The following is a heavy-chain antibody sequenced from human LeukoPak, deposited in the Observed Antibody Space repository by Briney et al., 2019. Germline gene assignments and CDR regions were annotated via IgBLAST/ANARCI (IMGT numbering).Heavy chain of an antibody. V-gene: IGHV4-30-4*08. CDR2: IYCTGTT. Sequence: TSETLSLTCTVSGGSIGSADFYWNWVRQPPGKGLESIGSIYCTGTTQYNPSLKSRITISLDMSKNQFSLKLSSVTAADTAVYYCARDPHRERGTSNVFDIWGQGTMVTVSS. D-gene: IGHD1-14*01. CDR3: ARDPHRERGTSNVFDI. CDR1: GGSIGSADFY. J-gene: IGHJ3*02.